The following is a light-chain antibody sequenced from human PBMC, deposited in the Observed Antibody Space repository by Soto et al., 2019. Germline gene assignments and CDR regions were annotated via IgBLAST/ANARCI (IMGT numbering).Light chain of an antibody. CDR2: EGT. Sequence: QSALTQPASVSGSPGQSITISCTGTSSDVGTFTLVSWFQQHPGRAPRLMIYEGTKRPSGVSDRFSASKSGNAASLTISGLQAEDEADYYCCSYADSGTPNWVFGGGTKVTVL. CDR1: SSDVGTFTL. V-gene: IGLV2-23*01. CDR3: CSYADSGTPNWV. J-gene: IGLJ3*02.